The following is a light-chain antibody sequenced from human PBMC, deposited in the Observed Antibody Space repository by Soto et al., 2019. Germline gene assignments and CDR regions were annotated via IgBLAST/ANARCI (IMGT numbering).Light chain of an antibody. Sequence: EIVMTQSPATLSVSPGERATLSCRASQSVSSNLAWYQQKPGQAPRLLIYGASIRATGISARFSGSGSGTEFTLTISSLQSEDFAVYYCQQYNNWPPYTFGQGTKLEIK. CDR1: QSVSSN. J-gene: IGKJ2*01. CDR3: QQYNNWPPYT. CDR2: GAS. V-gene: IGKV3D-15*01.